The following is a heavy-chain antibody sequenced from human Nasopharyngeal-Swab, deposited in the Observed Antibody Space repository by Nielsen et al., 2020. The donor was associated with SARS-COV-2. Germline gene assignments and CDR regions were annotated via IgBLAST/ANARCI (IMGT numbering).Heavy chain of an antibody. Sequence: SSVNVSCKASGFSITYRFLHWLRQAPGQALDWMGWITPFNGNAKYAQKFQGRVSITRDGSRTTASLELSSLRPDDTAMYFCASGQCINGVCNPTDGLDVWGQGTSVTVS. J-gene: IGHJ6*02. CDR3: ASGQCINGVCNPTDGLDV. D-gene: IGHD2-8*01. CDR2: ITPFNGNA. CDR1: GFSITYRF. V-gene: IGHV1-45*02.